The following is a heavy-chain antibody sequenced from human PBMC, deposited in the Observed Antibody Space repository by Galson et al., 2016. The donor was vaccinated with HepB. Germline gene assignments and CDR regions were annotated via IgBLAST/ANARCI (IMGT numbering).Heavy chain of an antibody. V-gene: IGHV2-5*02. Sequence: PALVKPTQTLTLTCTFSGFSLSTSGVGVGWIRQPPGQALEWLALIYWDDDQRYSPSLQNRLTVTKDTSKNQVVLTMTNMDPVDTATYYCAHSADDAGYRYSFGAFDIWGQGTMVTVSS. CDR3: AHSADDAGYRYSFGAFDI. CDR2: IYWDDDQ. J-gene: IGHJ3*02. D-gene: IGHD2-15*01. CDR1: GFSLSTSGVG.